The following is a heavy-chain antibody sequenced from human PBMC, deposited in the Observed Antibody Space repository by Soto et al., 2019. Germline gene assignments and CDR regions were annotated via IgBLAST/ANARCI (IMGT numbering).Heavy chain of an antibody. CDR1: GFIFSEYS. CDR3: AKYTHYSDRSAYHRQYYYDF. J-gene: IGHJ4*02. D-gene: IGHD3-22*01. V-gene: IGHV3-21*01. Sequence: GSLRLSCKASGFIFSEYSMSWVRQAPGKGLEWVSSISGSSSHMYYADSLKGRFTISRDNAKNSLYLQMSGLRAEDAAVYFCAKYTHYSDRSAYHRQYYYDFGGQGIMVTVYS. CDR2: ISGSSSHM.